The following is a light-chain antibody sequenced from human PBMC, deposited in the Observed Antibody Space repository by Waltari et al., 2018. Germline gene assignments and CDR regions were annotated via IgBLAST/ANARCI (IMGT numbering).Light chain of an antibody. CDR3: QQYDSSRGMYT. J-gene: IGKJ2*01. Sequence: EILFTQPPGTLSLSPGERATPSCKASQSVTSSYIAWYQQKPGQAPRLLIYGASSGATGVPDRFSGSGSGTDFILTISTLEPEDFAVYYCQQYDSSRGMYTFGQGTKLEI. CDR1: QSVTSSY. V-gene: IGKV3-20*01. CDR2: GAS.